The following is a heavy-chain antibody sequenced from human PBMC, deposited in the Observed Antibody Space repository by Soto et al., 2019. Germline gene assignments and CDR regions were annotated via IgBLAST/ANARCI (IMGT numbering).Heavy chain of an antibody. V-gene: IGHV1-69*01. CDR1: GGTFSSYA. Sequence: QVQLVQSGAEVKKPGSSVKVSCKASGGTFSSYAISWVRQAPGQGLEWMGGIIPIFGTANYAQKFQGRVTFTADESRSTAYMDLSSVGSEDTAVYYCARDTGCYGSGGSGGYWGQGTLVTVSS. J-gene: IGHJ4*02. CDR2: IIPIFGTA. CDR3: ARDTGCYGSGGSGGY. D-gene: IGHD3-10*01.